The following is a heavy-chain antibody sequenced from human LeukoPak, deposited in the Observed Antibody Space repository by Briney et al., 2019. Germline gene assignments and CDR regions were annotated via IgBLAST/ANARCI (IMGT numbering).Heavy chain of an antibody. Sequence: ASVKVSCKASGYTFTSYGISWVRQAPGQGLEWMGWISAYNGNTNYAQKLQGRVTMTTDTSTSTAYMELRSLRSDDTAVYYCASYLLAWVIQDSDAFDIWGQGTMVTVSS. CDR1: GYTFTSYG. V-gene: IGHV1-18*01. CDR2: ISAYNGNT. J-gene: IGHJ3*02. CDR3: ASYLLAWVIQDSDAFDI. D-gene: IGHD3-16*02.